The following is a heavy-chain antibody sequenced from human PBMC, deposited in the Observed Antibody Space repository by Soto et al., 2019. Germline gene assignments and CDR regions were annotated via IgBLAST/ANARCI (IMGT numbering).Heavy chain of an antibody. CDR3: ARGSFIRPPKVGYIVGARLDY. J-gene: IGHJ4*02. CDR1: GRSVSGYY. D-gene: IGHD1-26*01. Sequence: SESLSLTCAVYGRSVSGYYWSWIRQPPGKGLEWIGEINHSGSTNYNPSLKSRVTISVDTSKNQFSLKLSSVTAADTAVYYCARGSFIRPPKVGYIVGARLDYWGQGTLVTVSS. V-gene: IGHV4-34*01. CDR2: INHSGST.